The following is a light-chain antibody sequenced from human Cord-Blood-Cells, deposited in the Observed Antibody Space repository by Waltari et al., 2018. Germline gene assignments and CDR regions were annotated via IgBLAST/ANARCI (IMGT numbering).Light chain of an antibody. V-gene: IGKV1-5*03. CDR2: KAS. Sequence: DIQMTQSPSTLSASVGDRVTITCRASQSISSWLAWYQQKPEKAPKLLIYKASSLESGVPSRFSVSGSGTEFTLTISSLQPDDFATYYCQQYNSYSYTFGQGTKLEIK. CDR3: QQYNSYSYT. J-gene: IGKJ2*01. CDR1: QSISSW.